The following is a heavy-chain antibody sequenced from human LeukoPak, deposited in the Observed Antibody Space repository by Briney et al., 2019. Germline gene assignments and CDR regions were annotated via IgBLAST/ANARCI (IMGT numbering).Heavy chain of an antibody. CDR1: GFTFSSYA. J-gene: IGHJ4*02. Sequence: GGSLRLSCAASGFTFSSYAMSWVRQAPGKGLEWVSAISGSGGSTYYADSVKGRFTISRDNSKNTLYLQMNSLGAEDTAVYYCAKLENPNVDTAMVMFDYWGQGTLVTVSS. V-gene: IGHV3-23*01. CDR3: AKLENPNVDTAMVMFDY. D-gene: IGHD5-18*01. CDR2: ISGSGGST.